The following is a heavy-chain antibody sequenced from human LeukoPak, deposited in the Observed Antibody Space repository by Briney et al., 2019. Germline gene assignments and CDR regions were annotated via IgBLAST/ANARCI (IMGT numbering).Heavy chain of an antibody. CDR3: ARGSSYVRSIVVVPAALESPFDY. V-gene: IGHV1-69*13. Sequence: VKVSCKASGGTFSSYAISWVRQAPGQGLEWMGGIIPIFGTANYAQKFQGRVTITADESTSTAYMELSSLRSEDTAVYYCARGSSYVRSIVVVPAALESPFDYWGQGTLVTVSS. CDR2: IIPIFGTA. D-gene: IGHD2-2*01. J-gene: IGHJ4*02. CDR1: GGTFSSYA.